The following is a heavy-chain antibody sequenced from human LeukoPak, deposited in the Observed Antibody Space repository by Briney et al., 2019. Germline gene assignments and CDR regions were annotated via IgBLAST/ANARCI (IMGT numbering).Heavy chain of an antibody. CDR3: ARPGGDFWSGYPNNEYYYYYYMDV. J-gene: IGHJ6*03. D-gene: IGHD3-3*01. V-gene: IGHV3-21*01. CDR2: ISSSSSYI. Sequence: PGGSLRLSCEASGFTFSTYSVNWVRQAPGKGLEWVSSISSSSSYIYYADSVKGRFTISRDNAKDSLYLQMNSLRADDTAVYYCARPGGDFWSGYPNNEYYYYYYMDVWGKGTTVTVS. CDR1: GFTFSTYS.